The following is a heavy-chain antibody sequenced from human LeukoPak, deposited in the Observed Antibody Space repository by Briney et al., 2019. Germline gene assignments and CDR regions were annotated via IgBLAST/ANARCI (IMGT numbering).Heavy chain of an antibody. CDR3: ARGGYYYFDY. Sequence: PGGSLRLSCAASGFTFDDYAMHWVRQAPGKGLGWVSLISWDGGSTYYADSVKGRFTISRDNSKNSLYLQMNSLRAEDTAVYYCARGGYYYFDYWGQGTLVTVSS. V-gene: IGHV3-43D*03. J-gene: IGHJ4*02. CDR2: ISWDGGST. D-gene: IGHD5-18*01. CDR1: GFTFDDYA.